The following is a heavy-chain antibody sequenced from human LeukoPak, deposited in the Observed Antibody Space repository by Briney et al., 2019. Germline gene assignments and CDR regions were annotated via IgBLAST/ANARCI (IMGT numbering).Heavy chain of an antibody. D-gene: IGHD2-2*01. CDR1: GFSFSNYN. J-gene: IGHJ4*02. CDR2: ISSSSSYI. V-gene: IGHV3-21*01. Sequence: GSLRLSCAASGFSFSNYNMNWVRQAPGKGLEWVSSISSSSSYIYYADSVKGRFTISRDNAKNSLYLQMNSLRAEDTAVYYCARELCSSTSCYGGFDYWGQGTLVTVSS. CDR3: ARELCSSTSCYGGFDY.